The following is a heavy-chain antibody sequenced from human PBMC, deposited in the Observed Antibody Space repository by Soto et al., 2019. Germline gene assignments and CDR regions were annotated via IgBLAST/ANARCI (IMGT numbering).Heavy chain of an antibody. CDR3: ATKSKWERSCHNNFDY. V-gene: IGHV1-24*01. CDR1: GYTLTELS. J-gene: IGHJ4*02. D-gene: IGHD1-26*01. Sequence: ASVKVSCKVSGYTLTELSMHWVRQAPGKGLEWMGGFDPEDGETIYAQKFQGRVTMTEDTSTDTAYMELSSLRSEDTAVYYCATKSKWERSCHNNFDYWGQRTLVTVSS. CDR2: FDPEDGET.